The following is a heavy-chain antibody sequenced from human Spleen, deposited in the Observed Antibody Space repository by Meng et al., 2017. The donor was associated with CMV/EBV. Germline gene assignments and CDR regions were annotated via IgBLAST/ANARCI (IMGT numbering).Heavy chain of an antibody. CDR3: ARAHAALYSNSASDAFDI. J-gene: IGHJ3*02. V-gene: IGHV4-38-2*02. CDR2: INHSGST. Sequence: SETLSLTCTVSGSSISSGYYWGWIRQPPGKGLEWIGEINHSGSTNYNPSLKSRVTISVGTSKNQFSLKLSSVTAADTAVYYCARAHAALYSNSASDAFDIWGQGTMVTVSS. CDR1: GSSISSGYY. D-gene: IGHD4-11*01.